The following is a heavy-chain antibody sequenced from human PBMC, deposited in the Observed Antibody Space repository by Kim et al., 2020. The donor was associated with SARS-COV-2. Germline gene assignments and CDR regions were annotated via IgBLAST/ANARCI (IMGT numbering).Heavy chain of an antibody. J-gene: IGHJ3*02. CDR1: GGSISSYY. D-gene: IGHD3-22*01. CDR3: ARAPGAITYYYDSSGYYWSAFDI. V-gene: IGHV4-59*01. CDR2: IYYSGST. Sequence: SETLSLTCTVSGGSISSYYWSWIRQPPGKGLEWIGYIYYSGSTNYNPSLKSRVTISVDTSKNQFSLKLSSVTAADTAVYYCARAPGAITYYYDSSGYYWSAFDIWGQGTMVTVSS.